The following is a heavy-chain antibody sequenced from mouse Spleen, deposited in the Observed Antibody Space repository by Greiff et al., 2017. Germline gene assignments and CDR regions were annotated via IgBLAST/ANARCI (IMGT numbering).Heavy chain of an antibody. J-gene: IGHJ2*01. D-gene: IGHD2-12*01. CDR2: IHPNSGST. CDR1: GYTFTSYW. V-gene: IGHV1-64*01. CDR3: ALAYYSPYYFDY. Sequence: QVQLQQPGAELVKPGASVKLSCKASGYTFTSYWMHWVKQRPGQGLEWIGMIHPNSGSTNYNEKFKSKATLTVDKSSSTAYMQLSSLTSEDSAVYYCALAYYSPYYFDYWGQGTTLTVSS.